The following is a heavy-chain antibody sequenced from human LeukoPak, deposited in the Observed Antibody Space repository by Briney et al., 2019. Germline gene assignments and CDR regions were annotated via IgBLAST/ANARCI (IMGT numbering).Heavy chain of an antibody. Sequence: GGSLRLSCVVSRFTFSSYWMQRVCQSPGEGLLWVSRINSDETTTNYADSVKGRFTISRDSAKNTLYLQMNSLTAEDTAVYYCARIYRGYSYGHTPDYWGHGTLVTVSS. D-gene: IGHD5-18*01. CDR2: INSDETTT. CDR1: RFTFSSYW. V-gene: IGHV3-74*01. J-gene: IGHJ4*01. CDR3: ARIYRGYSYGHTPDY.